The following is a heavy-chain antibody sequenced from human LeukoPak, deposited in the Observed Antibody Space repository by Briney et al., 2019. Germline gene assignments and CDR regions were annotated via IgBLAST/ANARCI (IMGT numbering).Heavy chain of an antibody. CDR2: IYYSGAN. J-gene: IGHJ4*02. CDR1: GGSISSYY. D-gene: IGHD2-2*01. CDR3: ARDWRNTNCYDY. V-gene: IGHV4-59*01. Sequence: PSETLSLTCTVSGGSISSYYWRWIRQPPGKGLECIGYIYYSGANNYNPSLKSGVTTSVDTPKNQFSLKLSSVTAADTAVYYFARDWRNTNCYDYWGQGTLVTVSS.